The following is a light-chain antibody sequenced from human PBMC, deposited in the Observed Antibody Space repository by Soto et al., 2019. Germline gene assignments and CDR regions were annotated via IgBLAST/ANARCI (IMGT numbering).Light chain of an antibody. J-gene: IGLJ3*02. V-gene: IGLV2-14*02. CDR2: EGS. CDR1: SSDVGSYNL. CDR3: SSYSSTSALGV. Sequence: QSALTQPASVSGSPGQSITISCTGTSSDVGSYNLVSWYQQHPGKAPKLMIYEGSKRPSGVSNRFSASKSGNTASLTISGLQTEDEADYYCSSYSSTSALGVFGGGTKLTVL.